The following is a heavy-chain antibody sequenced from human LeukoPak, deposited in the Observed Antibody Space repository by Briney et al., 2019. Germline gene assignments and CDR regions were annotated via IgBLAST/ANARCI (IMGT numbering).Heavy chain of an antibody. Sequence: PGGSLRLSCAVSGFPFSTFWMSWVRQAPGKGLEWVANINQDGSEKYYVDSVRGRFAISRDNAKNSLYLQMNSLRAEDTAVYYCARDGPSGRLDYWGQGTLVTVSS. CDR2: INQDGSEK. CDR1: GFPFSTFW. J-gene: IGHJ4*02. D-gene: IGHD3-3*01. V-gene: IGHV3-7*01. CDR3: ARDGPSGRLDY.